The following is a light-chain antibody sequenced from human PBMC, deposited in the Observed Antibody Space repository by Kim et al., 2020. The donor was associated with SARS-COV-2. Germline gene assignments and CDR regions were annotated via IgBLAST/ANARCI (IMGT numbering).Light chain of an antibody. CDR2: LGS. J-gene: IGKJ3*01. Sequence: DIVMTQSPLSLPVTPGEPASISCRSSQSLLHSNGYNYLDWYLQKPGQSPQLLIYLGSNRASGVPDRFSGSGSGTDCTLKISRVEAEDVGVYYCMQALQTPPFTFGTGTKVDIK. CDR1: QSLLHSNGYNY. CDR3: MQALQTPPFT. V-gene: IGKV2-28*01.